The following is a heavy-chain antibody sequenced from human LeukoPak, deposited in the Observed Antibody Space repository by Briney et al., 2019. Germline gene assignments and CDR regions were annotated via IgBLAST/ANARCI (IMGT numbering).Heavy chain of an antibody. Sequence: GGSLRLSCAASGFTFSDYYMSWIRQAPGKGLEWVSYISSSSSYTNYAVSVKGRFTISRDNAKNSLYLQMNSLRAEDTAVYYCATGAAKYYFDYWGQGTLVTVSS. CDR1: GFTFSDYY. J-gene: IGHJ4*02. D-gene: IGHD2-15*01. CDR3: ATGAAKYYFDY. CDR2: ISSSSSYT. V-gene: IGHV3-11*03.